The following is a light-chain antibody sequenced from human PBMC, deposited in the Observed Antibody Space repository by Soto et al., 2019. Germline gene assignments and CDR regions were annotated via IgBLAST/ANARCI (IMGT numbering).Light chain of an antibody. CDR2: DAS. CDR1: QDISNY. CDR3: QQYYNLHLT. Sequence: DIQMTQSPSSLSASVGDRVTITCQASQDISNYLNWYQQKPGKAPKLLIYDASNLETGVPSRFSGSGSSTDFTFTITSPQPEDISTYYYQQYYNLHLTFGGGTKVEIK. V-gene: IGKV1-33*01. J-gene: IGKJ4*01.